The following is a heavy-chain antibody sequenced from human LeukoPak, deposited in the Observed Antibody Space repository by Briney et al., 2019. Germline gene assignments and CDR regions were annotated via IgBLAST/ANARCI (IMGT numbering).Heavy chain of an antibody. J-gene: IGHJ5*02. CDR3: ARGYDILTGYYRAINWFDP. V-gene: IGHV1-18*01. D-gene: IGHD3-9*01. CDR1: GYTFTSYG. CDR2: ISAYNGNT. Sequence: ASVKVSCKASGYTFTSYGISWVRQAPGQGLEWMGWISAYNGNTNYAQKLQGRVTMTTDTSTSTAYMELRSLRSDDTAVYYCARGYDILTGYYRAINWFDPWGQGTLVTVSS.